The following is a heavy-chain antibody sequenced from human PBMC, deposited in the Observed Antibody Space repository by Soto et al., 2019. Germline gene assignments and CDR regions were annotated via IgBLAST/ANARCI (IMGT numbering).Heavy chain of an antibody. CDR3: AREQWMVRGYYYYGLDV. Sequence: SQTLSLTCAISGDSVSSNSAAWNWIRQSPSRGLEWLGRTYYRSKWYNDYAVSVKSRITINPDTSKNQFSLQLNSVTPEDTDVYHCAREQWMVRGYYYYGLDVSGQGTTVTVS. D-gene: IGHD6-19*01. CDR2: TYYRSKWYN. CDR1: GDSVSSNSAA. J-gene: IGHJ6*02. V-gene: IGHV6-1*01.